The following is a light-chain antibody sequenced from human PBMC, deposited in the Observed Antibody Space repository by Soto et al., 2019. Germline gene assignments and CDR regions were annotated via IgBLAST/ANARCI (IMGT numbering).Light chain of an antibody. CDR2: GAS. CDR1: PSISNN. CDR3: QQYNNWWT. V-gene: IGKV3-15*01. Sequence: EIVMTQSPATLSVSPGERATLSCRASPSISNNLAWYHQRPGQAPRLLIYGASTRATGIPARFSGSGSGTEFTLTISSLQSEDFAVYYCQQYNNWWTFGQGTRVEIK. J-gene: IGKJ1*01.